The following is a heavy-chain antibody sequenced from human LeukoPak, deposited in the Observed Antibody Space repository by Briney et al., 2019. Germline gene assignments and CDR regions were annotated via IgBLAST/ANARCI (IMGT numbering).Heavy chain of an antibody. V-gene: IGHV3-11*05. CDR1: GFTFSDYY. D-gene: IGHD4-23*01. Sequence: GGSLRLSCAVSGFTFSDYYMSWIRQAPGKGLEWVSYISSSSSYTNYADSVKGRLTNSRDNAKNSLYLQMNSLRAEDTAVYYCAREGNDAFDIWGQGTMVTVSS. J-gene: IGHJ3*02. CDR2: ISSSSSYT. CDR3: AREGNDAFDI.